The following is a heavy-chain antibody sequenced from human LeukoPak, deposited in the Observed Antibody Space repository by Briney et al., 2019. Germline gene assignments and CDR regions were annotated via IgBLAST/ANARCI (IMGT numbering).Heavy chain of an antibody. CDR2: IYYSGST. D-gene: IGHD6-13*01. J-gene: IGHJ4*02. CDR3: AKDHRSVAAVGTGVGY. V-gene: IGHV4-59*01. Sequence: SETLSLTCTVSGGSISSYYWSWIRQPPGKGLEWVGYIYYSGSTNYNPSLKSRVTISVDTSKNQFSLKLSSVTAADTAVYYCAKDHRSVAAVGTGVGYWGQGTLVTVSS. CDR1: GGSISSYY.